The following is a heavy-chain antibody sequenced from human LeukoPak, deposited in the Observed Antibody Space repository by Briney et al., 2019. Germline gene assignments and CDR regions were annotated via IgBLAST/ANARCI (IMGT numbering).Heavy chain of an antibody. CDR2: IYYSGST. CDR1: GGSISSSSYY. J-gene: IGHJ4*02. D-gene: IGHD6-13*01. Sequence: PSETLSLTCTVSGGSISSSSYYWGWIRQPPGKGLEWIGSIYYSGSTYYNPSLKSRVTISVDTSKNQFSLKLSSVTAADTAVYYCARADASSWPSWGFDYWGQGTLVTVSS. CDR3: ARADASSWPSWGFDY. V-gene: IGHV4-39*07.